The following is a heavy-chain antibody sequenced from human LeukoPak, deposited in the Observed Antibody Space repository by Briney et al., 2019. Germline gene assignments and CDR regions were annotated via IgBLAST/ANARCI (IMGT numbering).Heavy chain of an antibody. CDR1: GFTFSSYW. V-gene: IGHV3-7*01. J-gene: IGHJ4*02. CDR3: ARGIYSGPLHY. D-gene: IGHD5-12*01. CDR2: IKQDGSEK. Sequence: GGSLRLPCAASGFTFSSYWMSWVRQAPGKGLEWVANIKQDGSEKYYVDSVKGRFTISRDNAKNSLYLQMNSLRAEDTAVYYCARGIYSGPLHYWGQGTLVTVSS.